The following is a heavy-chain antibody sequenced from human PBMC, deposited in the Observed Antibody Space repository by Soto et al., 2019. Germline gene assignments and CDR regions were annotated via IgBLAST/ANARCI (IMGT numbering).Heavy chain of an antibody. V-gene: IGHV3-30-3*01. CDR1: GXTFSSYA. D-gene: IGHD2-21*02. CDR3: ARDITSVVVVTATRGPFDY. CDR2: ISYDGSNK. J-gene: IGHJ4*02. Sequence: GSLRLSCAASGXTFSSYAMDWVRQAPGKGLEWVAVISYDGSNKYYADSVKGRFTISRDNSKNTLYLQMNSLRAEDTAVYYCARDITSVVVVTATRGPFDYWGQGTLVTVSS.